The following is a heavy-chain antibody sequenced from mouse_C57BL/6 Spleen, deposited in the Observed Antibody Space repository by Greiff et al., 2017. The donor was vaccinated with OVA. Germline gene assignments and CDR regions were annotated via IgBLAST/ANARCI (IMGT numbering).Heavy chain of an antibody. CDR3: ASLPPGYAMDY. J-gene: IGHJ4*01. CDR1: GYTFTDYY. V-gene: IGHV1-26*01. CDR2: INPNNGGT. Sequence: VQLQQSGPELVKPGASVKISCKASGYTFTDYYMNWVKQSHGKSLEWIGDINPNNGGTSYNQKFKGKATLTVDKSSSTAYMALRSLTSEDSAVYYSASLPPGYAMDYWGQGTSVTVSS.